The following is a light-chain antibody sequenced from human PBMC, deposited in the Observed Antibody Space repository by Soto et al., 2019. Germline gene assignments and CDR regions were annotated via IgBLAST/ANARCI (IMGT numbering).Light chain of an antibody. Sequence: QTVVTQEPSFSVSPGGTVTLTCGLSSGSVSTSYYPSWYHQTPGQAPRTLIYSTNTRSSGVPDRFSGSILGNKAALTITGAQADDESDYYCVLYMGSGIRVFGGGTKLTVL. CDR2: STN. CDR3: VLYMGSGIRV. CDR1: SGSVSTSYY. V-gene: IGLV8-61*01. J-gene: IGLJ3*02.